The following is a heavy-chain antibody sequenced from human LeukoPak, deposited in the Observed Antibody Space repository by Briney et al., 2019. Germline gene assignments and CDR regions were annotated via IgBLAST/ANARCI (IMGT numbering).Heavy chain of an antibody. D-gene: IGHD6-13*01. CDR1: GGSFNGYY. CDR3: ARLNGAAAGTEYFDY. Sequence: SETLSLTCAVYGGSFNGYYWSWIRQPAGKGLEWIGRIYTSGSTNYNPSLKSRVTISVDTSKNQFSLKLSSVTAADTAVYYCARLNGAAAGTEYFDYWGQGTLVTVSS. V-gene: IGHV4-59*10. J-gene: IGHJ4*02. CDR2: IYTSGST.